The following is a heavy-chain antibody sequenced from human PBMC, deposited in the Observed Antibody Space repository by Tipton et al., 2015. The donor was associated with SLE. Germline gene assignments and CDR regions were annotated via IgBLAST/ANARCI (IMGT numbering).Heavy chain of an antibody. J-gene: IGHJ4*02. CDR2: ISSSSSYI. V-gene: IGHV3-21*01. CDR1: GFTFSSYS. D-gene: IGHD6-13*01. Sequence: SLRLSCATSGFTFSSYSMNWVRQAPGKGLEWVSSISSSSSYIYYADSVKGRFTISRDNAKNSLYLQMNSLRAEDTAVYYCARGPAHRGVAAAGPFDYWGQGTLVTVSS. CDR3: ARGPAHRGVAAAGPFDY.